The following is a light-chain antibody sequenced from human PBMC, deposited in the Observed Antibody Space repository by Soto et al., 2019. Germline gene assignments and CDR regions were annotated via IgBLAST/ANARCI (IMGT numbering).Light chain of an antibody. CDR2: NVS. V-gene: IGLV2-14*01. CDR1: SSDVGAYNY. CDR3: NSFTDRTTVL. Sequence: QSVLTQPASVSGSPGQSITISCTGTSSDVGAYNYVSWYQQHPGKAPKLIIDNVSNRPSGVSNRFSGSKSANTASLTIFGLQAEDEADYYCNSFTDRTTVLFGGGTKVTVL. J-gene: IGLJ2*01.